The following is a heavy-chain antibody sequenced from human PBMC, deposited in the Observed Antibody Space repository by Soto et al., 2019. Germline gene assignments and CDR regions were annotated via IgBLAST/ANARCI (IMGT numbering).Heavy chain of an antibody. CDR2: ISAYNGNT. CDR3: ARAGMSGSYHPYLYHRMDV. CDR1: GYTFTSYG. V-gene: IGHV1-18*01. J-gene: IGHJ6*04. D-gene: IGHD3-10*01. Sequence: QVQLVQSGAEVKKPGASVKVSCRASGYTFTSYGISWVRQAPGQGLEWMGWISAYNGNTNYAQKLQGRVTMTTDTSTSTAYMELRSLRSDDTAVYYCARAGMSGSYHPYLYHRMDVWGKGTTVTVSS.